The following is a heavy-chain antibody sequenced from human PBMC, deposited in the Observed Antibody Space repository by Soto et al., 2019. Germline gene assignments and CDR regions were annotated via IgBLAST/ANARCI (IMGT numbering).Heavy chain of an antibody. D-gene: IGHD3-10*01. J-gene: IGHJ4*02. CDR1: GFTFKNYG. Sequence: QVQLVESGGGVVLPGRSLRLSCAASGFTFKNYGMHWVRQAPGKGLEWVAIIWYDGSNSYYADSVKGRFTISRDNAKNSLFLEMNSLKVEDTAVYSCASDGSGRSPFAYWGQGSLVTVSS. CDR2: IWYDGSNS. V-gene: IGHV3-33*01. CDR3: ASDGSGRSPFAY.